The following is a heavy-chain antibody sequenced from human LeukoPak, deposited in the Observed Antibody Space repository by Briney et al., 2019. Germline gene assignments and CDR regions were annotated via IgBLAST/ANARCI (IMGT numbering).Heavy chain of an antibody. CDR2: IIPIFGTA. D-gene: IGHD5-18*01. V-gene: IGHV1-69*06. J-gene: IGHJ4*02. CDR3: ARGGDTAMVNRLGV. CDR1: GGTFSSYA. Sequence: ASVKVSCKASGGTFSSYAISWVRQAPGQGLEWMGGIIPIFGTANYAQKFQGRVTITADKSTSTAYMELSSLRSEDTAVYYCARGGDTAMVNRLGVWGQGTLVTVSS.